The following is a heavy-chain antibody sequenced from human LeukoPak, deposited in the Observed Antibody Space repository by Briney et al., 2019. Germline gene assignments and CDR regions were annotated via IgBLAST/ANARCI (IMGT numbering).Heavy chain of an antibody. CDR1: GFTFSSYW. D-gene: IGHD3-22*01. J-gene: IGHJ5*02. V-gene: IGHV3-7*01. CDR2: IKQDGSEK. Sequence: GGSLRLSCAASGFTFSSYWMSWVRQAPGKGLEWVANIKQDGSEKYYVDSVKGRFTISRDNAKNSLFLQMNSLRVEDTAVYYCARDLMIVVEGSDVGFDPWGQGTLVTVSS. CDR3: ARDLMIVVEGSDVGFDP.